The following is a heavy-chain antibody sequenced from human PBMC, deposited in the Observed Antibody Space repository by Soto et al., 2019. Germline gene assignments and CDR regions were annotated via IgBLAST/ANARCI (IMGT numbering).Heavy chain of an antibody. CDR3: AKGTNYYSYYGVDV. CDR2: IIDSGGST. Sequence: EVQLLESGGGLVQPGGSLRLSCAASGFSFSSCAMGWVRQAPGKGLEWVSDIIDSGGSTYYADSVKGRFTISRDNSKSTLYLQMNTMTAEDTALYYCAKGTNYYSYYGVDVSGQGTTVTVSS. CDR1: GFSFSSCA. J-gene: IGHJ6*02. V-gene: IGHV3-23*01.